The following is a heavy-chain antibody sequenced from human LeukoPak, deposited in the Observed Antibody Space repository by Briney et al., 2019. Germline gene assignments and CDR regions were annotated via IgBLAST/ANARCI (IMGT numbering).Heavy chain of an antibody. CDR3: ARGGVAVAGTLWYFDP. CDR2: ISSNGGST. V-gene: IGHV3-64*01. J-gene: IGHJ2*01. Sequence: GGSLRLSCAASGFTFSSYAMHWVRQAPGKGLEYVSGISSNGGSTYYAHSVKGRLTVSRDNSKNTLYLQMGSLRAEYMAVYYCARGGVAVAGTLWYFDPWGRGTLVTVSS. D-gene: IGHD6-19*01. CDR1: GFTFSSYA.